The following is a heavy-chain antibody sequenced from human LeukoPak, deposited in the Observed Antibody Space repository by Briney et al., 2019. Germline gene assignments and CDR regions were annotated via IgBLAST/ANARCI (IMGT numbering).Heavy chain of an antibody. CDR3: ARAPGGFDY. CDR1: GGSFSGYY. Sequence: PSETLSLTCAVYGGSFSGYYWSWIRQPPGKGLEWIGEINHSRSTNYNPSLKSRVTISVDTSKNQFSLKLSSVTAADTAVYYCARAPGGFDYWGQGTLVTVSS. V-gene: IGHV4-34*01. D-gene: IGHD3-10*01. CDR2: INHSRST. J-gene: IGHJ4*02.